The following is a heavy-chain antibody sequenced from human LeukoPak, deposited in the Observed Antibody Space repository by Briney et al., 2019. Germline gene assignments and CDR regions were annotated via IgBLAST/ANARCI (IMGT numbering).Heavy chain of an antibody. Sequence: ASVKVSCKASGYTFTSYYMHWVRQAPGQGLEWMGIINPSGGSTSYAQKFQGRVTMTRDTSTSTVYMELSSLRSEDTAVYYCAKVKRDGYNGVHAFDIWGQGTMVTVSS. CDR3: AKVKRDGYNGVHAFDI. J-gene: IGHJ3*02. CDR1: GYTFTSYY. D-gene: IGHD5-24*01. CDR2: INPSGGST. V-gene: IGHV1-46*01.